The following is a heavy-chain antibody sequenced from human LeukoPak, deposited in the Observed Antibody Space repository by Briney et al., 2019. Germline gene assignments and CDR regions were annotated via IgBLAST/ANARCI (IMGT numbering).Heavy chain of an antibody. J-gene: IGHJ4*02. CDR1: GFXFGDYA. CDR3: TREEGAMALRYYFDY. D-gene: IGHD1-26*01. CDR2: IRSKAYGGTT. V-gene: IGHV3-49*03. Sequence: GGSLRLSCTASGFXFGDYAMSWFRQAPGKGQEWVGFIRSKAYGGTTEYAASVKGRFTISRDDFKSIAYLQMNSLKTEDTAVYYCTREEGAMALRYYFDYWGQGTLVTVSS.